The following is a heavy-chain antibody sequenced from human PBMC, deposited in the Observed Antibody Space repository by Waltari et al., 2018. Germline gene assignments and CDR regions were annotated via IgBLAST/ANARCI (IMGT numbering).Heavy chain of an antibody. J-gene: IGHJ3*02. Sequence: QVQLVQSGAEVKTPGASVRVSCKASGYTFTAYYMHWVRQAPGQGLEWMGWINPTSGRTNDAKKGQGRVTMTRDTSISTTYMELSRLRSDDTAVYYCARLECSSSTCPDTFDIWGQGTRVTVSS. CDR3: ARLECSSSTCPDTFDI. CDR2: INPTSGRT. V-gene: IGHV1-2*02. D-gene: IGHD2-2*01. CDR1: GYTFTAYY.